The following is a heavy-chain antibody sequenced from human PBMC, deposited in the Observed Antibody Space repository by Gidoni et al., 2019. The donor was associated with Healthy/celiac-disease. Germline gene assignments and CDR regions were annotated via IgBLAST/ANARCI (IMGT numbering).Heavy chain of an antibody. CDR1: GFTFSSYG. D-gene: IGHD3-3*01. CDR3: AKAAGGEMATIFA. CDR2: IRYEGSNI. Sequence: QVQLVESGGGVVQPGRSLRLSCAASGFTFSSYGMHWVRQAPGKGLEWVAFIRYEGSNIYYADSVKGRFTISRDNSKNTLYLQMNSLRAEDTAVYYCAKAAGGEMATIFAWGQGTLVTVSS. V-gene: IGHV3-30*02. J-gene: IGHJ4*02.